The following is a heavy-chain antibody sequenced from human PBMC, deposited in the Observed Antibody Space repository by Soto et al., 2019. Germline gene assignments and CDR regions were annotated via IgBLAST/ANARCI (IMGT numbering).Heavy chain of an antibody. D-gene: IGHD3-10*01. CDR3: ARGNNDYGSGSYLAYFDY. J-gene: IGHJ4*02. V-gene: IGHV1-46*02. CDR2: INPSGGTT. Sequence: ASVKVSCKAFGYTFNSYYIHWVRQAPGQGLEWVGMINPSGGTTSYAQKFQDRVTMPSDTSTSTVYMELSSLRSEDTAVYYCARGNNDYGSGSYLAYFDYWGQGTVVTVSS. CDR1: GYTFNSYY.